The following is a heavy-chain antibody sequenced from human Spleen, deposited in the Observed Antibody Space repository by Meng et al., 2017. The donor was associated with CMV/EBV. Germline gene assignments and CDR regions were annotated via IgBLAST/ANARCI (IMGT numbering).Heavy chain of an antibody. V-gene: IGHV3-30*02. J-gene: IGHJ4*02. D-gene: IGHD3-16*01. Sequence: GGSLRLSCVASGFIFTHYGIHWVRQAPGKGLQCVAYIRFDGIDTYYADFVKGRFTISRDNSKNMVHLQMNSLRAEDTAVYYYARDLSDTYFDYWGQGTLVTVSS. CDR1: GFIFTHYG. CDR2: IRFDGIDT. CDR3: ARDLSDTYFDY.